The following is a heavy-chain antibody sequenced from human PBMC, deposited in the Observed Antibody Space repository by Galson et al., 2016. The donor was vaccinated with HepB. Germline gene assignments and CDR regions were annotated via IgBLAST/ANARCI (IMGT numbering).Heavy chain of an antibody. CDR3: ATEAVAGKFDY. CDR2: ISSSGSAI. CDR1: GFTFSDSY. J-gene: IGHJ4*01. D-gene: IGHD6-19*01. Sequence: SLRLSCAASGFTFSDSYMTWIRQAPGKGLEWVSYISSSGSAIYYADSVKGRFTISRDNAKNSLYLQMNSLRAEDTAVYYCATEAVAGKFDYWGLGTLGIVSS. V-gene: IGHV3-11*01.